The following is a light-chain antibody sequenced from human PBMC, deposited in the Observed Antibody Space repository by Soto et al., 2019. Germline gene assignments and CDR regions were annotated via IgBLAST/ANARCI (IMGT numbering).Light chain of an antibody. V-gene: IGKV1-33*01. CDR2: DAS. J-gene: IGKJ3*01. Sequence: DIQMTQSPSSLSASVGDRVTITCQASKDIMNYLNGYQQKPGKAPKLLIYDASNLETGVPSRFSGRGYGTDFTFTISSLQPEDIATYYCQQYDNLPRGFTFGPGTKVDLK. CDR3: QQYDNLPRGFT. CDR1: KDIMNY.